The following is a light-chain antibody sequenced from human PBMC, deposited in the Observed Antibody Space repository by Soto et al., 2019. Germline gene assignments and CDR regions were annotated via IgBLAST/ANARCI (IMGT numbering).Light chain of an antibody. CDR3: QQYDDWPPVT. J-gene: IGKJ5*01. V-gene: IGKV3-15*01. CDR1: QSVGRN. Sequence: EIVMTQSPATLPVSPGEIATLSCRASQSVGRNLAWYQLKPGLAPRLLIYGVSIRATGIPARFSGSGSGTEFTLTISSLQSEDFAVYYCQQYDDWPPVTFGQGTRLEIK. CDR2: GVS.